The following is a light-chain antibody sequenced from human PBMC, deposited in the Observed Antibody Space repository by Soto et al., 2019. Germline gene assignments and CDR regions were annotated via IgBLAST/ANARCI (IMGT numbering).Light chain of an antibody. CDR3: QQYDNLPIT. CDR1: QDISIY. CDR2: DAT. J-gene: IGKJ5*01. V-gene: IGKV1-33*01. Sequence: DIQMTQSPSSLSASVRDRVTITCQASQDISIYLNWYQQKPGKAPKLLIYDATNLEKGVPSRFSGSGSGTDFTFTISSLQPEDIATYYCQQYDNLPITFGQGTRLESK.